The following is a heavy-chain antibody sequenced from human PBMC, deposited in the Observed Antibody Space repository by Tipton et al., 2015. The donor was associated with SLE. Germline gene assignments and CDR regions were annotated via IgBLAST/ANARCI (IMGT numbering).Heavy chain of an antibody. CDR2: ISSTGNTI. Sequence: SLRLSCVASGFTFSSFVMTWVRQAPGKGLEWVSTISSTGNTIYYADSVKGRFTISRDNSKNTLYLQMNSLRAEDTAIYFCASNPRGPCSATTCSIFDYWGQGTLVTVSS. CDR3: ASNPRGPCSATTCSIFDY. J-gene: IGHJ4*02. V-gene: IGHV3-23*01. CDR1: GFTFSSFV. D-gene: IGHD1-26*01.